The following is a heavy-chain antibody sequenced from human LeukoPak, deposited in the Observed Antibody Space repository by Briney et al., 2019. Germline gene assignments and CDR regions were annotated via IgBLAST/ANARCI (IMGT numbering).Heavy chain of an antibody. CDR2: ISYDGSNK. Sequence: GGSLRLSCAASGFTFSSYGMHWVRQAPGKGLEWVAVISYDGSNKYYADSVKGRFTISRDNSKNTLYLQMNSLRAEDTAVYYCARLYSSSWYLAFDIWGQGTMVTVSS. J-gene: IGHJ3*02. V-gene: IGHV3-30*03. CDR3: ARLYSSSWYLAFDI. CDR1: GFTFSSYG. D-gene: IGHD6-13*01.